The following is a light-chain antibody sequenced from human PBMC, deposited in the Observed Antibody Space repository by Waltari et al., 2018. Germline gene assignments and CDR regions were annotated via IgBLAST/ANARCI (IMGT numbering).Light chain of an antibody. CDR3: QQYVSLPAT. J-gene: IGKJ1*01. V-gene: IGKV3-20*01. CDR2: GAS. Sequence: EIVLTQSPGTLFLSPGEGATLSCRASQSVSSTLAWYQQKPGQAPRLLIYGASRRDTGIPDRFSGSGSGTDFSLTISRLEPADSAVYFCQQYVSLPATFGQGTKVEIK. CDR1: QSVSST.